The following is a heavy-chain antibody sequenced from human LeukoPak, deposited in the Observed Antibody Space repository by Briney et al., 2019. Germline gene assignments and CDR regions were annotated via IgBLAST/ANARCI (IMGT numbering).Heavy chain of an antibody. CDR3: ARDSRVYCSSPSCSIDY. CDR2: IYHSGST. CDR1: GYSISSDYY. J-gene: IGHJ4*02. Sequence: SETLSITCAVSGYSISSDYYWGWIRQPPGKGLEWIGNIYHSGSTYYNPSLKSRVIISVDTSKNQFSLKLSSVTAADTAVYYCARDSRVYCSSPSCSIDYWGQGTLVTVSS. D-gene: IGHD2-2*01. V-gene: IGHV4-38-2*02.